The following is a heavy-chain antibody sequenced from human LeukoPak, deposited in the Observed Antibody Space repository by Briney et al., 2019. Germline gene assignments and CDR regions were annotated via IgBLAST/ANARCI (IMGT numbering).Heavy chain of an antibody. J-gene: IGHJ6*02. Sequence: ASVKVSCKASGYTFTSYDINWVRQATGQGLEWMGWMNPNSGNTGYAQKFQGRVTMTRNTSISTAYMELSSLRSEDTAVYYCARGLVEYCSSTSCFYYYYGMDVWGQGTTVTVSS. CDR1: GYTFTSYD. D-gene: IGHD2-2*01. V-gene: IGHV1-8*01. CDR3: ARGLVEYCSSTSCFYYYYGMDV. CDR2: MNPNSGNT.